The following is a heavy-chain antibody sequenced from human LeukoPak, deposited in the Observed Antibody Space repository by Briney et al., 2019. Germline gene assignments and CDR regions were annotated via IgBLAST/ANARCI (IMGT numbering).Heavy chain of an antibody. CDR2: ISGSGGSA. Sequence: GGSLRLSCSVSGFTFSNCAMSWVRQAPGKGLEWVSVISGSGGSAYYADSVKGRFTISRDNSKNTLYLQMNSLRAEDTAVYYCAKESPGEEFDYWGQGTLVTVSS. D-gene: IGHD3-10*01. V-gene: IGHV3-23*01. CDR3: AKESPGEEFDY. J-gene: IGHJ4*02. CDR1: GFTFSNCA.